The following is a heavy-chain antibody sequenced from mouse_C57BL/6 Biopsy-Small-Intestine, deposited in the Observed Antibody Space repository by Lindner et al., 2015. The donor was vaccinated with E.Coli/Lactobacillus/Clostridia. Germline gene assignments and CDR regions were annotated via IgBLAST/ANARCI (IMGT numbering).Heavy chain of an antibody. J-gene: IGHJ2*01. CDR1: GYSFTGYY. V-gene: IGHV1-43*01. CDR2: INPYNGGT. CDR3: ASYYGSTHFDY. D-gene: IGHD1-1*01. Sequence: VQLQESGPELVKPGASVKISCKASGYSFTGYYMHWVKQSSEKSLEWIGVINPYNGGTSYNQKFKGKATLTVDKSSSTAYMELNSLTSEDSAVYYCASYYGSTHFDYWGQGTTLTVSS.